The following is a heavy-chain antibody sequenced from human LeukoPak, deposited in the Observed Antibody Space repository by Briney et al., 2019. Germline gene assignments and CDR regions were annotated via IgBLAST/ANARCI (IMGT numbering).Heavy chain of an antibody. D-gene: IGHD1-26*01. J-gene: IGHJ4*02. CDR1: GGSISSSSYY. CDR2: IYYSGST. Sequence: SETLSLTCTVSGGSISSSSYYWGWIRQPPGKGLEWIGSIYYSGSTYYNPSLKSRVTISVDTSKNQFSLKLSSVTAADTAVYYCARTSGSYFAYWGQGTLVTVSS. V-gene: IGHV4-39*07. CDR3: ARTSGSYFAY.